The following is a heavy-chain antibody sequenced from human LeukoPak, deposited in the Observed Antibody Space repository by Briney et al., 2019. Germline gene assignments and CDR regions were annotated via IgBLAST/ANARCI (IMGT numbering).Heavy chain of an antibody. CDR1: GYTFTDYY. J-gene: IGHJ6*03. CDR3: ARSRGIAVTGTRGYYYMDV. V-gene: IGHV1-2*02. D-gene: IGHD6-19*01. Sequence: ASVRVSCKASGYTFTDYYLHWLRQAPGQGLEWMGWVNPKSGATNYAQKFQGRVTMTRDTSISTAYMELSRLRSDDTAVYYCARSRGIAVTGTRGYYYMDVWGKGTTVTVSS. CDR2: VNPKSGAT.